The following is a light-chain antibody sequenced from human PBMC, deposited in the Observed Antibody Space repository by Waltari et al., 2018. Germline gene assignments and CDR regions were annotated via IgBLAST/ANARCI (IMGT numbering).Light chain of an antibody. CDR2: GAS. J-gene: IGKJ4*01. CDR3: QQYGSLLT. V-gene: IGKV3-20*01. Sequence: EIVLTQSPCTLSLSPGERATISCRASQSVSSSYLSWYQQKPGQAPRLLIDGASSRATGIPDRFSGSGSGTDFTLTISRLEPEDFAVYYCQQYGSLLTFGGGTKVEIK. CDR1: QSVSSSY.